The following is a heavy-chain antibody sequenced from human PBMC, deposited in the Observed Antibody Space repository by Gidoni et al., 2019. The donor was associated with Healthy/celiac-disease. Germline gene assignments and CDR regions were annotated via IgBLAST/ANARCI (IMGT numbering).Heavy chain of an antibody. CDR2: IYYSGST. D-gene: IGHD4-17*01. J-gene: IGHJ4*02. V-gene: IGHV4-39*01. CDR3: ARQTDYGDYPY. Sequence: QWIGSIYYSGSTYYNPSLKSRVTISVDTSKNQFSLKLSSETAADTAVYYCARQTDYGDYPYWGQGTLVTVSS.